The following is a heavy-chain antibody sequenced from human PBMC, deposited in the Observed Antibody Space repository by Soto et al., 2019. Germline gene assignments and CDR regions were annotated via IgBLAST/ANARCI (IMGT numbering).Heavy chain of an antibody. CDR3: ARETTYDILTGYGDY. J-gene: IGHJ4*02. V-gene: IGHV3-48*02. D-gene: IGHD3-9*01. CDR2: ISSSSSTI. CDR1: GFTFSSYS. Sequence: GGSLRLSCAASGFTFSSYSMNWVRQAPGKGLEWVSYISSSSSTIYYADSVKGRFTISRDNAKNSLYLQMNSLRDEDTAVYYCARETTYDILTGYGDYWGQGTLVTVSS.